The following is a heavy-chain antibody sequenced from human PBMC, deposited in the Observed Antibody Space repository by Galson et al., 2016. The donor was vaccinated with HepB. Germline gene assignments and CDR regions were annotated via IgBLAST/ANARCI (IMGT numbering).Heavy chain of an antibody. V-gene: IGHV3-23*01. Sequence: SLRLSCAASGFTFSSYAMSWVRQAPGKGLEWVSAISGSGGSTFYADSVKGRFPISRDNSKNTLYLQLNSLRADDTAVYYCAKRQQLAWGQGTLVTVSS. CDR2: ISGSGGST. CDR1: GFTFSSYA. CDR3: AKRQQLA. J-gene: IGHJ5*02. D-gene: IGHD6-13*01.